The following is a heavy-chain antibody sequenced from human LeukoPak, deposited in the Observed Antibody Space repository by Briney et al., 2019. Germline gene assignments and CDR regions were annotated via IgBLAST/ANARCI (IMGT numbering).Heavy chain of an antibody. CDR2: ISANNGDT. J-gene: IGHJ4*02. CDR1: GYSFSSYG. Sequence: ASVKVSCKASGYSFSSYGISWVRQAPGQGLEWMGWISANNGDTNYTQKLQGRVTMTTDTSTSTAYMELRSLRSDGTAVYYCARAPRYSAPDYWGQGIQVTVSS. V-gene: IGHV1-18*01. CDR3: ARAPRYSAPDY. D-gene: IGHD1-26*01.